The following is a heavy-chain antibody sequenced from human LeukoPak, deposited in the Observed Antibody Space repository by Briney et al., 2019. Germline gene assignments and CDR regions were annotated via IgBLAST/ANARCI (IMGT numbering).Heavy chain of an antibody. V-gene: IGHV4-61*01. J-gene: IGHJ4*02. CDR2: IYYSGST. CDR1: GYSISSSYY. Sequence: SETLSLTCAVSGYSISSSYYWSWIRQPPGKGLEWIGYIYYSGSTNYNPSLKSRVTISVDTSKNQFSLKLSSVTAADTAVYYCARSPHYYGSGSLDYWGQGTLVTVSS. D-gene: IGHD3-10*01. CDR3: ARSPHYYGSGSLDY.